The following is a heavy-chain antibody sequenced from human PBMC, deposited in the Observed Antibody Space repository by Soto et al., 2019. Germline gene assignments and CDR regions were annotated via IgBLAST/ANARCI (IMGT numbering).Heavy chain of an antibody. CDR2: ISPHNGNT. CDR3: ARGSFGYSSYFGMDV. J-gene: IGHJ6*02. V-gene: IGHV1-18*04. D-gene: IGHD5-18*01. CDR1: GYTFTSYG. Sequence: QVQLLQSGADVKKPGASVRVSCKASGYTFTSYGITWVRQAPGQGLECMGWISPHNGNTNYPQKFQGRVTMTTDTSTSTAYMELRSMRSDATAVYYCARGSFGYSSYFGMDVWGQGTTVTVSS.